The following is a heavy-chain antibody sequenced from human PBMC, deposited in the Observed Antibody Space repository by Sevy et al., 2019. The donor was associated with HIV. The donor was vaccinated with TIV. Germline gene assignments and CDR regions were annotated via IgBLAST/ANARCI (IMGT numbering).Heavy chain of an antibody. Sequence: SETLSLTCAVYGGSFSGYYWSWIRQHPGKGLEWIGEINHSGSTNYNPSLKSRVTISVDTSKNQFSLKLSSVTAADTAVYYCARSPRRGDYVWGSYRYTGLYYFDYWGQGTLVTVSS. CDR3: ARSPRRGDYVWGSYRYTGLYYFDY. CDR2: INHSGST. J-gene: IGHJ4*02. V-gene: IGHV4-34*01. D-gene: IGHD3-16*02. CDR1: GGSFSGYY.